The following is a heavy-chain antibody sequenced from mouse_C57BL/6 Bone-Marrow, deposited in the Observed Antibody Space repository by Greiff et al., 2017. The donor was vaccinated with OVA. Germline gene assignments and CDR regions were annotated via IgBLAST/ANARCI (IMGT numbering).Heavy chain of an antibody. CDR2: IYPGSGST. J-gene: IGHJ3*01. CDR3: AREGYYYGSSPWFAY. CDR1: GYTFTSYW. Sequence: QVQPQQPGAELVKPGASVKMSCKASGYTFTSYWITWVKQRPGQGLEWIGDIYPGSGSTNYNEKFKSKATLTVDTSSSTAYMQLSSLTSEDSAVYYCAREGYYYGSSPWFAYWGQGTLVTVSA. D-gene: IGHD1-1*01. V-gene: IGHV1-55*01.